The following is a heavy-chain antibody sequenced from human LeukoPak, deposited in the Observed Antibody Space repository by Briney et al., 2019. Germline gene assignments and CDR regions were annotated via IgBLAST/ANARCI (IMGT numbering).Heavy chain of an antibody. CDR3: ARPRGWSEVFDAFDI. CDR1: GYSFTSYW. Sequence: GESLKISCKGSGYSFTSYWIGWVRQMPGKGLEWMGIIYPGDSDTRYSPSFQGQVTISADKSISTAYLQWSSLKASDTAMYYCARPRGWSEVFDAFDIWGQGTMVTVSS. J-gene: IGHJ3*02. V-gene: IGHV5-51*01. D-gene: IGHD2-15*01. CDR2: IYPGDSDT.